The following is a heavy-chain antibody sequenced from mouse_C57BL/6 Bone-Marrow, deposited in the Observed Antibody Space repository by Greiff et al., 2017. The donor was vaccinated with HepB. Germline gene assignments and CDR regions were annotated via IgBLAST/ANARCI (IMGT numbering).Heavy chain of an antibody. V-gene: IGHV5-16*01. CDR1: GFTFSDYY. CDR2: INYDGSST. J-gene: IGHJ1*03. Sequence: DVKLVESEGGLVQPGSSMKLSCTASGFTFSDYYMAWVRQVPEKGLEWVANINYDGSSTYYLDSLKSRFIISRDNAKNILYLQMSSLKSEDTATYYCARISYYYGSSNFDVWGTGTTVTVSS. CDR3: ARISYYYGSSNFDV. D-gene: IGHD1-1*01.